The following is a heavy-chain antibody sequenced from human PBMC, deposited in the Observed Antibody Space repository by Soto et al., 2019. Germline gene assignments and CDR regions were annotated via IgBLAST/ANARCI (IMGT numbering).Heavy chain of an antibody. CDR2: IWYDGSNK. CDR3: ARGIYDFWSGYHGLFDY. D-gene: IGHD3-3*01. J-gene: IGHJ4*02. Sequence: GGSLRLSCAASGFTFSSHGMHWVRQAPGKGLEWVAVIWYDGSNKYYADSVKGRFTISRDNSKNTLYLQMNSLRAEDTAVYYCARGIYDFWSGYHGLFDYWGQGTLVTVSS. V-gene: IGHV3-33*01. CDR1: GFTFSSHG.